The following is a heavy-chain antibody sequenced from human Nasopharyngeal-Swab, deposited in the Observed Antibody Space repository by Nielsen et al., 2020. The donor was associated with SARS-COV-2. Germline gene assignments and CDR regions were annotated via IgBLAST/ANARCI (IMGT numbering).Heavy chain of an antibody. V-gene: IGHV3-9*01. J-gene: IGHJ4*02. CDR2: ISWNSGSI. CDR3: ARDRPHWGCDY. Sequence: LSLTCAASGFTFDDYAMHWVRQAPGKGLEWVSGISWNSGSIGYADSVKGRFTLSRDNSKNTVYLQMNSLRAEDTAVYYCARDRPHWGCDYWGQGTLVTVSS. D-gene: IGHD3-16*01. CDR1: GFTFDDYA.